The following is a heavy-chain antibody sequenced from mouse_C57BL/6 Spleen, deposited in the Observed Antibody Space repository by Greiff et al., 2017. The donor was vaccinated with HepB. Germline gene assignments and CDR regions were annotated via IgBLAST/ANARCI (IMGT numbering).Heavy chain of an antibody. CDR1: GYTFTSYT. D-gene: IGHD2-4*01. CDR3: ARRGDYLYWYFDV. V-gene: IGHV1-4*01. Sequence: VKLMESGAELARPGASVKMSCKASGYTFTSYTMHWVKQRPGQGLEWIGYINPSSGYTKYNQKFKDKATLTADKSSSTAYMQLSSLTSEDSAVYFCARRGDYLYWYFDVWGTGTTVTVSS. CDR2: INPSSGYT. J-gene: IGHJ1*03.